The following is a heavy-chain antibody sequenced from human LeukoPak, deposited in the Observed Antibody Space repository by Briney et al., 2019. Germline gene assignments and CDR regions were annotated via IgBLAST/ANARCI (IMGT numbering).Heavy chain of an antibody. D-gene: IGHD3-22*01. CDR1: GFTFSSYS. CDR3: ARDLSGHYYDSSGYYPNDAFDI. Sequence: PGGSLRLSCAASGFTFSSYSMNWVRQAPGKGLEWVSSISSSSSYIYYADSVKGRFTISRDNAKNSLYLQMNSLRAEDTAVYYCARDLSGHYYDSSGYYPNDAFDIWGQGTMVTVSS. CDR2: ISSSSSYI. V-gene: IGHV3-21*01. J-gene: IGHJ3*02.